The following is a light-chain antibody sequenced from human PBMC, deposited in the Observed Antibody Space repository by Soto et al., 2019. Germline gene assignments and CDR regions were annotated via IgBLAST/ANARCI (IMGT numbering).Light chain of an antibody. V-gene: IGKV3-20*01. Sequence: EIVLTQSPGTLSLSPGERATISCGASQSVSSSYLAWYQQKPGQAPRLLIYGGSNRATGIPDRFRGSGSGTDFSLTISRLEPEDFALYYCQQYGSSRTFGQGTKVDIK. J-gene: IGKJ1*01. CDR3: QQYGSSRT. CDR2: GGS. CDR1: QSVSSSY.